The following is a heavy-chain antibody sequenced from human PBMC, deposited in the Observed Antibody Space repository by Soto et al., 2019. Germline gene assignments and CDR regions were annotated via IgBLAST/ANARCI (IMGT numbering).Heavy chain of an antibody. CDR2: IIAGNGST. V-gene: IGHV1-3*01. CDR1: GYSFTNYA. Sequence: ASVKVSCKASGYSFTNYAIHWVRQAPGQSLEWMGWIIAGNGSTKYSQNFQGRVTITRDTSATTVYMELSSPRLEDTAVYYCARTSGNYYFDYWGQGTLVTVSS. J-gene: IGHJ4*02. CDR3: ARTSGNYYFDY. D-gene: IGHD1-26*01.